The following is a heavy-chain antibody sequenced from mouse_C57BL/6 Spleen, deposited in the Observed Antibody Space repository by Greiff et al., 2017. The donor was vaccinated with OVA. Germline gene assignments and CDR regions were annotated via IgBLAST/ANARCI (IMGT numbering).Heavy chain of an antibody. Sequence: LQQPGAELVKPGASVKMSCQASGYTFTSYWITWVKQRPGQGLEWIGDIYPGSGSTNYNEKFKSKATLTVDTSSSTAYMQLSSLTSEDSAVYYCARGYYYGSSYFDYWGQGTTLTVSS. D-gene: IGHD1-1*01. CDR2: IYPGSGST. J-gene: IGHJ2*01. CDR1: GYTFTSYW. V-gene: IGHV1-55*01. CDR3: ARGYYYGSSYFDY.